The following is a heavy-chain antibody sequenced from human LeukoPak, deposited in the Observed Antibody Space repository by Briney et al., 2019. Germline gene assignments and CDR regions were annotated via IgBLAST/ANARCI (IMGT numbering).Heavy chain of an antibody. CDR3: AKVRARDYYYYYYMDV. CDR2: ISGSGGST. J-gene: IGHJ6*03. D-gene: IGHD1-26*01. CDR1: GFTFSSYG. V-gene: IGHV3-23*01. Sequence: PGGSLRLSCAASGFTFSSYGMSWVRQAPGKGLEWVSAISGSGGSTYYADSVKGRFTISRDNSKNTLYLQMNSLRAEDTAVYYCAKVRARDYYYYYYMDVWGKGTTVTISS.